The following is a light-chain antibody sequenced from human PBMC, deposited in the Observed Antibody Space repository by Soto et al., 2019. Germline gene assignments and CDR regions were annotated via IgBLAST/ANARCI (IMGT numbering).Light chain of an antibody. V-gene: IGKV1-5*03. CDR1: QTVYTW. Sequence: DIQMTQSPSTLSGSIGDRVTITCRVSQTVYTWLAWYQQKPGTAPKLLIYEASTLHSGVPSRFSGSGSGTEFTLVISRLQPDDLATYYCQQYSSYSPYTFGQGTKVDI. CDR3: QQYSSYSPYT. J-gene: IGKJ2*01. CDR2: EAS.